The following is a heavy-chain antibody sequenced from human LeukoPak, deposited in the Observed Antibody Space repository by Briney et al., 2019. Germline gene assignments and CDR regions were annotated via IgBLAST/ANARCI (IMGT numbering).Heavy chain of an antibody. Sequence: PSETLSLTCAVYGGSFSGYYWSWIRQPPGKGLEWIGEINHSGSTNYNPSLKSQVTISADTSKNQFSLKLSSVTAADTAVYYCARAPLYYYDFWSGPDYWGQGTLVTVSS. CDR2: INHSGST. V-gene: IGHV4-34*01. CDR1: GGSFSGYY. D-gene: IGHD3-3*01. J-gene: IGHJ4*02. CDR3: ARAPLYYYDFWSGPDY.